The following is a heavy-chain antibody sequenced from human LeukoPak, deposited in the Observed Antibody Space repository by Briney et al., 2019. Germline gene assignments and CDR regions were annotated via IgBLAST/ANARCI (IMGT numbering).Heavy chain of an antibody. Sequence: SETLSLTCTVSGASISIHYWSWIRQPPGKGLEWIGYIYYSGSTDYNPSLKSRVTISVDTSKNQFSLKLTSVTAADTAVYYCARQTVADTAADYWGQGTLVTVSS. CDR1: GASISIHY. D-gene: IGHD6-19*01. CDR3: ARQTVADTAADY. CDR2: IYYSGST. J-gene: IGHJ4*02. V-gene: IGHV4-59*11.